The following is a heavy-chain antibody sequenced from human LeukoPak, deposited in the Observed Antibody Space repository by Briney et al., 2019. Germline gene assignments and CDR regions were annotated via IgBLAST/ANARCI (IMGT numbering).Heavy chain of an antibody. D-gene: IGHD3-10*01. CDR2: INPNSGGT. CDR3: ARGYFYGSGSYSAVDY. V-gene: IGHV1-2*02. CDR1: GYTFTGYY. Sequence: ASVKVSCKASGYTFTGYYMHWVRQAPGQGLEWMGWINPNSGGTNYAQKFQGRVTMTRDTSISTAYMELSRLRSDDTAVYYCARGYFYGSGSYSAVDYWGQGTLVIVSS. J-gene: IGHJ4*02.